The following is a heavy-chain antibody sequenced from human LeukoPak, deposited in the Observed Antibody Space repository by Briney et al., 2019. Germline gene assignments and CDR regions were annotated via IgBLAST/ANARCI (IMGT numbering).Heavy chain of an antibody. CDR3: AREGLGYCSSTSCWNYYYYYMDV. D-gene: IGHD2-2*01. V-gene: IGHV3-53*01. Sequence: GGSLRLSCAASGFTVSSNYMSWVRQAPGKGLEWVSVSYSGGSSYYADSVKGRFTISRDNAKNSLYLQMNSLRAEDTALYYCAREGLGYCSSTSCWNYYYYYMDVWGKGTTVTISS. CDR2: SYSGGSS. J-gene: IGHJ6*03. CDR1: GFTVSSNY.